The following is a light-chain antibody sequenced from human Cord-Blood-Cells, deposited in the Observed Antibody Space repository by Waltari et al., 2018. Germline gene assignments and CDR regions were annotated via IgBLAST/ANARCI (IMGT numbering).Light chain of an antibody. Sequence: IVLPQSPGPLSMSPGARATLSCRASQSVSSSYLAWSQQTPGQAPRLLIHEASSRATGIPDRFSGSGSGTDFTLTISRLEPEDFAVYYCQQYGSSPGTFGQGTKVEIK. V-gene: IGKV3-20*01. CDR2: EAS. J-gene: IGKJ1*01. CDR3: QQYGSSPGT. CDR1: QSVSSSY.